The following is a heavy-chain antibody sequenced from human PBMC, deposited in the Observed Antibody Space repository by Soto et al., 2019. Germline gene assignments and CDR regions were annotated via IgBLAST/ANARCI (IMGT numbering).Heavy chain of an antibody. J-gene: IGHJ6*02. V-gene: IGHV5-51*01. CDR3: ARLGIAVAGTYGMEV. Sequence: PGESLKISCKASGYSFTSYWIGWVRQMPGKGLEWMGIIYPDDSDTKYSPSFKGQVTISADKSISTAYLQWSSLKASDTAMYYCARLGIAVAGTYGMEVWGQGTTVTVSS. CDR1: GYSFTSYW. CDR2: IYPDDSDT. D-gene: IGHD6-19*01.